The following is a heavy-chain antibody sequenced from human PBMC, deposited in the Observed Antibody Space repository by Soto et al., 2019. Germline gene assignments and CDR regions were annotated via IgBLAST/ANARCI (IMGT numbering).Heavy chain of an antibody. CDR2: IIPIFGTA. J-gene: IGHJ6*02. D-gene: IGHD6-13*01. V-gene: IGHV1-69*12. CDR1: GGTFSSYA. CDR3: ARDPGIAAADYSYYGMDV. Sequence: QVQLVQSGAEVKKPGSSVKVSCKASGGTFSSYAISWVRQAPGRGLEWMGGIIPIFGTANYAQKFQGRVTISADESTSTAYMELSSLRSEDTAVYYCARDPGIAAADYSYYGMDVWGQGTTVTVSS.